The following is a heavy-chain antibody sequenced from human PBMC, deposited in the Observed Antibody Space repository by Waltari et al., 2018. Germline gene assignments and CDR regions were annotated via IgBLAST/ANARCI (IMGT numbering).Heavy chain of an antibody. CDR2: ISHSGST. J-gene: IGHJ5*02. CDR3: ARTWGYSPPLGWFDP. V-gene: IGHV4-34*01. D-gene: IGHD1-26*01. CDR1: GGPCTYYS. Sequence: QVQLHQWGAGLLKPSETLSLTCAVSGGPCTYYSCSWIRQSPDKGLEWIGEISHSGSTNYNPSLKSRVTMSVDTIKKQFSLKLTSVTAADTAVYFCARTWGYSPPLGWFDPWGRGTRVTVSS.